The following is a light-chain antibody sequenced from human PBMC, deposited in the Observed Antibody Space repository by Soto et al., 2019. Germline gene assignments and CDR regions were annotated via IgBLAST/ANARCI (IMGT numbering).Light chain of an antibody. CDR3: CSYAGSYTSYV. CDR1: SSDFGGYNY. J-gene: IGLJ1*01. Sequence: QSVLTQPRSVSGSPGQSVTISCTGTSSDFGGYNYVSWYQQHPGKAPKLMIYDVSKRPSGVPDRFSGSKSGSTASLTISGLQAEDEADYYYCSYAGSYTSYVFGTGTKVTVL. V-gene: IGLV2-11*01. CDR2: DVS.